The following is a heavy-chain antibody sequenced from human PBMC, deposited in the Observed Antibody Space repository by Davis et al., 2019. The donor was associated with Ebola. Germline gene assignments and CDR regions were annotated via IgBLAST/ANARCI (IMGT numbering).Heavy chain of an antibody. CDR2: ISYDGSNK. CDR1: EFTFSSYA. Sequence: GGSLRLSCAASEFTFSSYAMHWVRQAPGKGLEWVSVISYDGSNKYYADSVKGRFTISRDNSKNTLYLQMNSLRAEDTAVYYCARAFLRLGGTKATIDYWGQGTLVTVSS. CDR3: ARAFLRLGGTKATIDY. D-gene: IGHD3-16*01. J-gene: IGHJ4*02. V-gene: IGHV3-30-3*01.